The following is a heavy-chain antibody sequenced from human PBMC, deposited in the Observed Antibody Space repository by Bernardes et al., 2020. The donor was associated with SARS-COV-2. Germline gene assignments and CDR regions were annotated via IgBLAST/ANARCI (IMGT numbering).Heavy chain of an antibody. V-gene: IGHV3-21*06. J-gene: IGHJ6*02. CDR2: ISSSGSYK. Sequence: GGSLRLSCAASGFSFKTFGLNWVRQAPGKGLEWVSSISSSGSYKYYADSVKERFTISRDDAENSLYLEMNSLGAEDTALYYCARGPYCPGGICTFYGMDVWGQGTTVTVSS. CDR3: ARGPYCPGGICTFYGMDV. D-gene: IGHD2-8*02. CDR1: GFSFKTFG.